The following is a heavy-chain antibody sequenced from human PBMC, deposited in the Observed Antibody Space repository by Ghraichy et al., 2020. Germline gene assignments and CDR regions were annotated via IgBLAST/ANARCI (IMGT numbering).Heavy chain of an antibody. D-gene: IGHD6-19*01. CDR1: GFSFSNYF. CDR3: ARDKGLEASSGSLFDY. Sequence: AGSLRLSCAASGFSFSNYFMSWVRQAPGKGLEWVANIKQDGSDKFYADSVKGRFTISRDNAKNSLYLQMNSLRAEDTAVYYCARDKGLEASSGSLFDYWGQGTLVTVSS. CDR2: IKQDGSDK. J-gene: IGHJ4*02. V-gene: IGHV3-7*01.